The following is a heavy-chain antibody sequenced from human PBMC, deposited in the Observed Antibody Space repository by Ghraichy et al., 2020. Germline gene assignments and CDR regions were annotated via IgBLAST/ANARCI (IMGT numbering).Heavy chain of an antibody. CDR3: ARGRAAADY. CDR1: GASITNNY. D-gene: IGHD6-13*01. CDR2: IYYTGST. V-gene: IGHV4-59*01. J-gene: IGHJ4*02. Sequence: ETLSLTCSISGASITNNYWSWIRQTPGKGLEWIGYIYYTGSTNYNPSLKNRVTISLDWSKNQFSLKLTSVTAADTAVYYCARGRAAADYWGQGTLVSVSS.